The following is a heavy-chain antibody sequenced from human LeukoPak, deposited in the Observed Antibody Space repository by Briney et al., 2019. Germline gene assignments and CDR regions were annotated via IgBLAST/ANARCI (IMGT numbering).Heavy chain of an antibody. V-gene: IGHV3-74*01. Sequence: GGSLRLSCAASGFTFSSYWMHWVRQAPGKGLVWVSRINSGGSSTSYADSVKGRFTISRDNAKNTLYLQMNSLRAEDTAVYYCARVHPLYYYYYGMDVWGQGTTVTVSS. J-gene: IGHJ6*02. CDR1: GFTFSSYW. CDR2: INSGGSST. CDR3: ARVHPLYYYYYGMDV.